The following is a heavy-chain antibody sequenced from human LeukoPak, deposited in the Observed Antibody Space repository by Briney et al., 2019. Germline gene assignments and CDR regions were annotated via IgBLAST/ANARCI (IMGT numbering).Heavy chain of an antibody. D-gene: IGHD3-10*01. CDR3: ARLSYGSGSHYNFYFDF. CDR1: GGSISSGSHY. CDR2: IYYSGNS. V-gene: IGHV4-39*01. Sequence: SETLSLTCTVSGGSISSGSHYWGWIRQPPGKELEWVGNIYYSGNSYYNPSLKSRVTISVDASKNQFSLNLSSVTAADTAVYYCARLSYGSGSHYNFYFDFWGREPWSPSPQ. J-gene: IGHJ4*02.